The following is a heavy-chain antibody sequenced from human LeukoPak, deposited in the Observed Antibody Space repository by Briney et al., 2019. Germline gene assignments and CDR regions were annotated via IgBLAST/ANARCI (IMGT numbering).Heavy chain of an antibody. CDR3: TTGSRDILTGYKDY. V-gene: IGHV3-15*01. CDR1: GFTFSNAW. CDR2: IKSKTDGGTT. D-gene: IGHD3-9*01. Sequence: PGGSLRLSCAASGFTFSNAWMSWVRQAPGKGLEWVGRIKSKTDGGTTDYAAPVKGRFTISRDDSKNTLYLQMNSLKTEDTAVYYCTTGSRDILTGYKDYWGQGTLVTVSS. J-gene: IGHJ4*02.